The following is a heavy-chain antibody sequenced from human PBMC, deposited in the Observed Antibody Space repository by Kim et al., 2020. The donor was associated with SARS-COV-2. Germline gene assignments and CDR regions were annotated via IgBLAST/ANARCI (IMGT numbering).Heavy chain of an antibody. D-gene: IGHD3-10*01. J-gene: IGHJ6*02. CDR2: INHSGST. Sequence: SETLSLTCAVYGGSFSGYYWSWIRQPPGKGLEWIGEINHSGSTNYNPSLKSRVTISVDTSKNQFSLKLSSVTAADTAVYYCARTPPGDPSAVLLWFGELLRGSQYYYYGMDVWGQGTTVTVSS. V-gene: IGHV4-34*01. CDR1: GGSFSGYY. CDR3: ARTPPGDPSAVLLWFGELLRGSQYYYYGMDV.